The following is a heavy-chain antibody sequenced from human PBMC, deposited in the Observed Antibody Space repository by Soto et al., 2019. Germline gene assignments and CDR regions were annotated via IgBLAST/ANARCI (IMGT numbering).Heavy chain of an antibody. CDR2: TYYRSKWYN. Sequence: SQTLSLTCAISGDSVSSNSAAWNWIRQSPSRGLEWLGRTYYRSKWYNDYAVSVKSRITINPDTSKNQFSLQLNSVTPEDTAVYYCARDILTGYYIKGPVYYYGMDVRGQGTTVTVSS. D-gene: IGHD3-9*01. CDR3: ARDILTGYYIKGPVYYYGMDV. V-gene: IGHV6-1*01. CDR1: GDSVSSNSAA. J-gene: IGHJ6*02.